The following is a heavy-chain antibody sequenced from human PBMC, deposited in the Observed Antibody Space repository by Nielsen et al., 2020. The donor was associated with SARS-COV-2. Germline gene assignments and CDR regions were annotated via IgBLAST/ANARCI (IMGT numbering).Heavy chain of an antibody. J-gene: IGHJ4*02. CDR1: GFTFSSYW. CDR3: ASLGSSSWTFDY. Sequence: GGSLRLSCAASGFTFSSYWMSWVRHAPGKGLEWVANIKQDGSEKYYVDSVKGRFTISRDNAKNSLYLQMNSLRAEDTAVYYCASLGSSSWTFDYWGQGTLVTVSS. CDR2: IKQDGSEK. V-gene: IGHV3-7*01. D-gene: IGHD6-13*01.